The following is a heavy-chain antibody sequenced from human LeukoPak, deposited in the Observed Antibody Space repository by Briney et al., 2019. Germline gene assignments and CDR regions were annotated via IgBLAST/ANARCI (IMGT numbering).Heavy chain of an antibody. CDR3: ARVTAAGREEYYFDY. CDR2: ISAYNGNT. V-gene: IGHV1-18*04. D-gene: IGHD6-13*01. Sequence: ASVKVSCKASGYTFTSYGISWVRQAPGQGLEWMGWISAYNGNTNDAQKFQGRVTMTTDTSTSTAYMELRSLRSDDTAVYYCARVTAAGREEYYFDYWGQGTLVTVSS. J-gene: IGHJ4*02. CDR1: GYTFTSYG.